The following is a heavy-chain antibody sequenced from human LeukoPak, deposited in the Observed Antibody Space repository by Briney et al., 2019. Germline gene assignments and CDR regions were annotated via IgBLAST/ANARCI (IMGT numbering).Heavy chain of an antibody. CDR1: GGSFSGYY. CDR2: INHSGST. V-gene: IGHV4-34*01. Sequence: SETLSLTCAVYGGSFSGYYWSWIRRPPGKGLEWIGEINHSGSTNYNPSLKSRVTISVDTSKNQFSLKLSSVTAADTAVYYCARHFYGDPSSFDYWGQGTLVTVSS. J-gene: IGHJ4*02. CDR3: ARHFYGDPSSFDY. D-gene: IGHD4-17*01.